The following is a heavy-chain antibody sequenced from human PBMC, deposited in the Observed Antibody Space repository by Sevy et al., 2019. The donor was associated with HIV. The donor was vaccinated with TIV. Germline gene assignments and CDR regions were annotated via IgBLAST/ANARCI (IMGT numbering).Heavy chain of an antibody. D-gene: IGHD6-6*01. CDR3: ARGGASIAARLEYYYYMDV. Sequence: GSLRLSCAASGFTFSSYAMHWVRQAPGKWLEWVAVISYDGSNKYYADSVKGRFTISRDNSKNTLYLQMTSRRAEDTAVYYCARGGASIAARLEYYYYMDVWGKGTSVTVSS. J-gene: IGHJ6*03. CDR1: GFTFSSYA. V-gene: IGHV3-30-3*01. CDR2: ISYDGSNK.